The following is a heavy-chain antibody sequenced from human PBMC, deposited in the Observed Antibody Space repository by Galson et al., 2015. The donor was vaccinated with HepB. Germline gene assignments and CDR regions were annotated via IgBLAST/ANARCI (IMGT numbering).Heavy chain of an antibody. D-gene: IGHD6-13*01. CDR3: AKDRTQQLRYFDY. Sequence: SLRLSCAASGFTFSSYAMSWVRQAPGKGLEWVSAISGSGGSTYYADSVKGRFTISRDNSKNTLYLQMNSLRAEDTAVYYCAKDRTQQLRYFDYWGQGTLVTVSS. CDR2: ISGSGGST. CDR1: GFTFSSYA. J-gene: IGHJ4*02. V-gene: IGHV3-23*01.